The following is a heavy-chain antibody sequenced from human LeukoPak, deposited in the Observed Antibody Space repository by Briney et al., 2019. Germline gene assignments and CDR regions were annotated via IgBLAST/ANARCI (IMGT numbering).Heavy chain of an antibody. Sequence: GGSLRLSCAASGFTFSSYGMHWVRQAPGKGLERVAVIWYDGSNKYYADSVKGRFTISRDNSKNTLYLQMNSLRAEDTAVYYCARDWAVTANVADWFDPWGQGTLVTVSS. V-gene: IGHV3-33*01. J-gene: IGHJ5*02. CDR2: IWYDGSNK. D-gene: IGHD2-21*02. CDR3: ARDWAVTANVADWFDP. CDR1: GFTFSSYG.